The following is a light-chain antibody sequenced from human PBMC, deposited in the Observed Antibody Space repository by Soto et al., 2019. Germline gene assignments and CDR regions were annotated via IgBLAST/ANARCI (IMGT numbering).Light chain of an antibody. J-gene: IGLJ1*01. Sequence: QSALTQPPSASGSPGQSVTISCTGTSSAVAGYNYVSWYQQHPGKAPKLMIYEVNKRPSGVPDRFSGSKSGTSASLAISGLQSEDEADYYCATWDDSLHGYVFGTGTKLTVL. V-gene: IGLV2-8*01. CDR3: ATWDDSLHGYV. CDR2: EVN. CDR1: SSAVAGYNY.